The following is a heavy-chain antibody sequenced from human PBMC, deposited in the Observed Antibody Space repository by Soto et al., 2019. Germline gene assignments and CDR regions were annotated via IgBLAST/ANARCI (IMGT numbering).Heavy chain of an antibody. Sequence: QLVESGGGFVKPGMSLRLTCAASGFTFSNAWMTWVRQAPGKGLERVGLIRSQGDGGTADYAPPVRGRFTISRDDSQNMVFLHMENLQPAATAVYYCITAPLRWGRGTLVTVSS. V-gene: IGHV3-15*01. CDR1: GFTFSNAW. CDR3: ITAPLR. J-gene: IGHJ4*02. CDR2: IRSQGDGGTA.